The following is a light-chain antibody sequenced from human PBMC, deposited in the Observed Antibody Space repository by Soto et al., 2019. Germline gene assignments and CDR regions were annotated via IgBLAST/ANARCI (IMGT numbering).Light chain of an antibody. CDR3: QQYGSSGT. V-gene: IGKV3-20*01. J-gene: IGKJ1*01. CDR1: QSVRGSY. CDR2: GAS. Sequence: EILLTQSPCTLSLSPGERATLSCRASQSVRGSYLAWYQQSPGQAPRLLIQGASSRATGIPDRLTGSGSGTDFTLTINRLEPEDFPVYYCQQYGSSGTFGQGTKVDIK.